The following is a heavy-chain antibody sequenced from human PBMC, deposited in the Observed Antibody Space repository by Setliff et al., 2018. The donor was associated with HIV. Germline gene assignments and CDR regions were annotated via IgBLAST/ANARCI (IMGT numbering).Heavy chain of an antibody. CDR2: IYYSGST. CDR1: GGSISSSSYY. J-gene: IGHJ4*02. Sequence: SETLSLTCTVSGGSISSSSYYWGWIRQPPGKGLEWIGSIYYSGSTYYNPSLKSRLTISVDTSKNHFSLKLTSMTAADTSVYYCACRYYDLWSNYYTGIPYWGQGTLVTVSS. D-gene: IGHD3-3*01. CDR3: ACRYYDLWSNYYTGIPY. V-gene: IGHV4-39*02.